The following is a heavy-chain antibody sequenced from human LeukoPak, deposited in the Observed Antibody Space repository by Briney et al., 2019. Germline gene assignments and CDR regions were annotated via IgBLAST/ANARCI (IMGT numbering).Heavy chain of an antibody. CDR2: IKSKTDGGTT. J-gene: IGHJ4*02. CDR1: GFTFSNAW. V-gene: IGHV3-15*01. CDR3: TTQGDYTAMVQSFVY. D-gene: IGHD5-18*01. Sequence: GGSLRLSCAASGFTFSNAWMSWVRQAPGKGLEWVGRIKSKTDGGTTDYAAPVKGRFTISRDDSKNTLYLQMNSLKTDDTAVYYCTTQGDYTAMVQSFVYWGQGTLVTVSS.